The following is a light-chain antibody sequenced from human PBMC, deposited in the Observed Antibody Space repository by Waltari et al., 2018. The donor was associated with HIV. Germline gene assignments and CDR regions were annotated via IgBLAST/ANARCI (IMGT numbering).Light chain of an antibody. CDR1: ISNIGNNY. V-gene: IGLV1-51*02. J-gene: IGLJ2*01. CDR3: ASWDSSLSVL. CDR2: GDD. Sequence: QSVLMQPPSVSAAPGQKVTISCSGTISNIGNNYVSWYQHLPGTAPKLLIYGDDKRYPGIPDRISASKSGTSATLAITGLQTGDEADYYCASWDSSLSVLFGGGTKLAVL.